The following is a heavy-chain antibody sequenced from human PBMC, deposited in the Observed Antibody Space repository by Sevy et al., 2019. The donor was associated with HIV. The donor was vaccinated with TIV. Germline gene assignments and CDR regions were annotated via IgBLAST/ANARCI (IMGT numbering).Heavy chain of an antibody. CDR3: AKGGVEMATILYY. CDR2: ISYDGSNK. D-gene: IGHD5-12*01. V-gene: IGHV3-30*18. J-gene: IGHJ4*02. Sequence: GGSLRLSCAASGFTFSSYGMHWVRQAPGKGLEWVAVISYDGSNKYYADSVKGRFTISRDNSKNTLYLQMNSLRAEDTAVYYCAKGGVEMATILYYWGQGILVTVSS. CDR1: GFTFSSYG.